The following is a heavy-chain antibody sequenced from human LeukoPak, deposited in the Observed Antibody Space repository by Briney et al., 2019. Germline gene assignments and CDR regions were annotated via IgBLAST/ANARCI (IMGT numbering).Heavy chain of an antibody. Sequence: SETLSLTCTVSGGSISSSSYYWGWIRQPPGKGLEWIGSIYYSGSTYYNPSLKSRVTISVDTSKNQFSLKLSSVTAADTAVYYCAKDLAGDWYGDWGFCDYWGQGTLVTVSS. V-gene: IGHV4-39*07. CDR2: IYYSGST. CDR3: AKDLAGDWYGDWGFCDY. D-gene: IGHD2-21*01. J-gene: IGHJ4*02. CDR1: GGSISSSSYY.